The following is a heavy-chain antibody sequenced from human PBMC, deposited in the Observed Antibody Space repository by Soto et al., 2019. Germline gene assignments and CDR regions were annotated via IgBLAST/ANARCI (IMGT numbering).Heavy chain of an antibody. CDR3: AKDLLKGSRSSTYYHFYGLDV. V-gene: IGHV3-9*01. CDR1: GFTFDDFA. Sequence: EAQLVESGGGLIQPGGSLRLSCAVSGFTFDDFAMHWLRQAPGKGLEWVSSITWNSGNIDYADSVRGRFTISRDNARDSLYLQMHTLTPEDTALYYCAKDLLKGSRSSTYYHFYGLDVWGQGTTVTVSS. J-gene: IGHJ6*02. CDR2: ITWNSGNI. D-gene: IGHD6-6*01.